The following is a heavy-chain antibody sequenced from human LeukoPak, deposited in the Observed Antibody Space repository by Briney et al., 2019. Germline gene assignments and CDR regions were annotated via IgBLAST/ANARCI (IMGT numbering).Heavy chain of an antibody. Sequence: ASVKVCCKASGYTFTGYYMHWVRQAPGQGLEWMGWINPNSGGTNYAQKFQGRVTMTRDTSISTAYMELSRLRSDDTAVYHCARNSGYVTYAFDIWGQGTMVTVSS. CDR2: INPNSGGT. CDR3: ARNSGYVTYAFDI. V-gene: IGHV1-2*02. CDR1: GYTFTGYY. J-gene: IGHJ3*02. D-gene: IGHD5-12*01.